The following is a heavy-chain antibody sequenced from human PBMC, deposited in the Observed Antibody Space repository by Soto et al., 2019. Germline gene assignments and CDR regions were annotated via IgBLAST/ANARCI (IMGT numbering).Heavy chain of an antibody. D-gene: IGHD1-26*01. Sequence: SETLSLTCIVSGASISTGGYSWSWIRQPPGKGPEWIGYIYESGRTYYKPSLKSRASISMDKSRNQFSVRLTSVTAADPAVYFCARGDRYSGSFSDYFDPWGQGTLVTVSS. CDR3: ARGDRYSGSFSDYFDP. V-gene: IGHV4-30-2*01. CDR1: GASISTGGYS. J-gene: IGHJ5*02. CDR2: IYESGRT.